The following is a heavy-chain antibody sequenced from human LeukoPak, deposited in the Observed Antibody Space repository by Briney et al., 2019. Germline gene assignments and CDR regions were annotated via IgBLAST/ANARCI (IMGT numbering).Heavy chain of an antibody. Sequence: SETLSLTCSVSSGFITAYYWGWIRQPPGKGLEWIGSIYYSGSTYYNPSLKSRVTISVDTSKNQFSLKLSSVTAADTAVYYCARTHYGTSWDFDYWGQGTLVTVSS. CDR2: IYYSGST. CDR3: ARTHYGTSWDFDY. D-gene: IGHD4-17*01. J-gene: IGHJ4*02. V-gene: IGHV4-39*01. CDR1: SGFITAYY.